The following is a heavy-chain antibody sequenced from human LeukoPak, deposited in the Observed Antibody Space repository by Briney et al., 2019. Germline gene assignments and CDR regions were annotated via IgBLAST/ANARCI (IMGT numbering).Heavy chain of an antibody. CDR3: ATGIVVVPAAISYFDY. J-gene: IGHJ4*02. CDR1: GFTFSSYA. D-gene: IGHD2-2*01. CDR2: ISGSGGST. V-gene: IGHV3-23*01. Sequence: GGSLRLSCAASGFTFSSYAMSWVRQAPGKGREWVSAISGSGGSTYYADSVKGRFTISRDNSKNTLYLQMNSLRAEDTAVYYCATGIVVVPAAISYFDYWGQGTLVTVSS.